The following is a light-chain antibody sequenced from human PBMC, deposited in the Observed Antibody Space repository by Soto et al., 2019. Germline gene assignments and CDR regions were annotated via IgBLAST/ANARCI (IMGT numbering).Light chain of an antibody. CDR1: QSVSNN. J-gene: IGKJ5*01. V-gene: IGKV3-15*01. Sequence: ERVMTQSPATLSVSPGERATLSCRASQSVSNNLAWYQQKPGQAPRLLIYGASTRATGIPARFSGSGSGTEFTLTISSLEPEDFAVYYCQQRSNWPPEVTFGQGTRLEIK. CDR3: QQRSNWPPEVT. CDR2: GAS.